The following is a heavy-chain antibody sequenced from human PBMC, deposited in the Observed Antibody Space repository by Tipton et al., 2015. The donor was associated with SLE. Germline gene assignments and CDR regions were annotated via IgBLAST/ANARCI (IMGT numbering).Heavy chain of an antibody. CDR1: GGSISSGGYY. CDR3: ARENLVGFDY. Sequence: TLSLTCTVSGGSISSGGYYWSWIRQHPGKGLEWIGYIYYSGSTYYNPSLKSRVTISVDTSKNQFSLKLSSVTAADTAVYYRARENLVGFDYWGQGTLVTVSS. J-gene: IGHJ4*02. V-gene: IGHV4-31*03. D-gene: IGHD2-15*01. CDR2: IYYSGST.